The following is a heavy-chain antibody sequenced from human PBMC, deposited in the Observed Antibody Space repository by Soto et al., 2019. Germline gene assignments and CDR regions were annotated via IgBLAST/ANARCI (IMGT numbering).Heavy chain of an antibody. CDR1: GGPISSGGYY. J-gene: IGHJ4*02. Sequence: QVQLQESGPGLVKPSQTLSLTCTVSGGPISSGGYYWSWIRQHPGKGLESMGYIYYSGGTYYNPSLQSRVTTSVDTSKNQFSLKLSSVTAADTAVYYCARGVTMVRGVIHTPYFDYWGQGTLVTVSS. CDR2: IYYSGGT. CDR3: ARGVTMVRGVIHTPYFDY. V-gene: IGHV4-31*03. D-gene: IGHD3-10*01.